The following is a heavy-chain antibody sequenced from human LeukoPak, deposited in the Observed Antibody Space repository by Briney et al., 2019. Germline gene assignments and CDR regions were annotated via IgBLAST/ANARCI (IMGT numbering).Heavy chain of an antibody. V-gene: IGHV3-21*01. CDR1: GFTFSSYS. D-gene: IGHD2-2*01. Sequence: VGSLRLSCAASGFTFSSYSMNWVRQAPGKGLEWVSSISSSSSYIYYADSVKGRFTISRDNAKNSLYLQMNSLRAKDTDVYYCARHCSSASCYYLWGQGTLVTVSS. CDR2: ISSSSSYI. J-gene: IGHJ4*02. CDR3: ARHCSSASCYYL.